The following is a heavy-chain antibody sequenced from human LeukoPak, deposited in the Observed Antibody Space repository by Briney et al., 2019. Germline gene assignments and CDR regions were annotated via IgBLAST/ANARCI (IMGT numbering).Heavy chain of an antibody. CDR2: ISSSGSTI. V-gene: IGHV3-11*01. Sequence: GGSLRLSCAASGFTFSSYWMSWIRQAPGKGLEWVSYISSSGSTIYYADSVKGRFTISRDNAKNSLYLQMNSLRAEDTAVYYCARALQWLPFDYWGQGTLVTVSS. J-gene: IGHJ4*02. CDR3: ARALQWLPFDY. D-gene: IGHD6-19*01. CDR1: GFTFSSYW.